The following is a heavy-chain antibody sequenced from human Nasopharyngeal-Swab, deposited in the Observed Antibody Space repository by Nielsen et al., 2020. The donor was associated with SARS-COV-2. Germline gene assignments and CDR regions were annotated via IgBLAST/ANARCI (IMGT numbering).Heavy chain of an antibody. CDR1: GFTFSTFW. CDR3: ARDPYSTPPDY. Sequence: GESLKISCAASGFTFSTFWMSWVRQAPGKGLEWVANIKHDGGDENYVDSVKGRFTISRDNAKNLLYLQMNSLRAGDTGVYYCARDPYSTPPDYWGQGTLVTVSS. CDR2: IKHDGGDE. V-gene: IGHV3-7*01. D-gene: IGHD6-13*01. J-gene: IGHJ4*02.